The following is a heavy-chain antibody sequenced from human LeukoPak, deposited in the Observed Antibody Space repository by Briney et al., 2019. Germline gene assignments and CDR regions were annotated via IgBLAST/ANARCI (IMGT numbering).Heavy chain of an antibody. CDR3: ARQYLGAGWSNYYYYYMDV. D-gene: IGHD2-15*01. V-gene: IGHV4-59*08. Sequence: SETLSLTCTVSGGSLSRYYWSWIRQPPGKGLEWIGYIYYSGSTNYNPSLKSRVTISVDTSKNQFSLKLSSVTAADTAVYYCARQYLGAGWSNYYYYYMDVWGKGTTVTVSS. CDR2: IYYSGST. J-gene: IGHJ6*03. CDR1: GGSLSRYY.